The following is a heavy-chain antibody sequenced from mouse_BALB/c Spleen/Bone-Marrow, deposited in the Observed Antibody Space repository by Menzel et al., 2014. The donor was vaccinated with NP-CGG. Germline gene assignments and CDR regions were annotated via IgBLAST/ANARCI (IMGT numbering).Heavy chain of an antibody. CDR2: IWRRGST. CDR3: AKNDDDAMDY. D-gene: IGHD2-12*01. CDR1: GFSLTSYG. Sequence: QVQLQQSGPSLVQPSQSLSIPCTVSGFSLTSYGVHWVRQSPGKGLEWLGVIWRRGSTDYNAAFMSRLSIAKDNSKSQVFFKMNSLQADDTAIYYCAKNDDDAMDYWGQGTSVTVSS. V-gene: IGHV2-5-1*01. J-gene: IGHJ4*01.